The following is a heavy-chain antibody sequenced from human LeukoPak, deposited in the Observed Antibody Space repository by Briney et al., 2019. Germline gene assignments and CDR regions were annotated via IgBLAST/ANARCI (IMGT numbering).Heavy chain of an antibody. CDR3: ARETSGNSGPGIFDL. CDR2: ISVSGGST. V-gene: IGHV3-23*01. CDR1: GFTYSSYA. D-gene: IGHD4-23*01. Sequence: GGSLRLSCAASGFTYSSYAMSWVRQAPGKGLEWVSAISVSGGSTYYADSVKGRFTISRDNSKNTLYLQMNSLRAEDTAVYYCARETSGNSGPGIFDLWGRGTLVTVSS. J-gene: IGHJ2*01.